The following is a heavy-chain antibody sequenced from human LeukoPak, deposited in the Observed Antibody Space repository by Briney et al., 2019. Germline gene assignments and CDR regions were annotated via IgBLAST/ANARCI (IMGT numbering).Heavy chain of an antibody. Sequence: GGSLRLSCAASGLTFSSHWMHWVRQAPGKGLVWVSGMNSDGSGTTYADSVKGRFTISRDNAKNTLSLQVNSLRAEDTAVYFCARGRYYGMDVWGQGTTVTVSS. CDR3: ARGRYYGMDV. J-gene: IGHJ6*02. CDR2: MNSDGSGT. V-gene: IGHV3-74*03. CDR1: GLTFSSHW.